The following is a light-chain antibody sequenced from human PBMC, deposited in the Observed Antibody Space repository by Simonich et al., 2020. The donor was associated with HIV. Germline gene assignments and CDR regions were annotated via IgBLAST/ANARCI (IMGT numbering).Light chain of an antibody. CDR3: QQYGSSSIT. CDR2: DAS. Sequence: EIVLTQSPGTLSLSPGERATLSCRASQSVSSSYLAWYQQKPGLAPRLLIYDASSRATGIPDRFSGSGSGTDFTLTISRLEPEDFAVYYCQQYGSSSITFGQGTRLEIK. J-gene: IGKJ5*01. V-gene: IGKV3D-20*01. CDR1: QSVSSSY.